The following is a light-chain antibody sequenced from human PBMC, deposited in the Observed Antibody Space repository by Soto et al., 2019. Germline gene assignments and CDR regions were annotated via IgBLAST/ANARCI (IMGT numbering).Light chain of an antibody. Sequence: DIQMTQSPSSLSASVGDRVTITCQASQDISNYLNWYQQKPGKAPKLLIYDASNLETGVPSRFSGSGSGTDFTLTISSLQPDDIATYYCQQYDNLPFTFGPGTKVDIK. CDR2: DAS. J-gene: IGKJ3*01. V-gene: IGKV1-33*01. CDR1: QDISNY. CDR3: QQYDNLPFT.